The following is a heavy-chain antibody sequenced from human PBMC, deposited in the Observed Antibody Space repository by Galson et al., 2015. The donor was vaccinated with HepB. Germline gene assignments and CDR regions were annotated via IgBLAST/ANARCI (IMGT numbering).Heavy chain of an antibody. Sequence: SLRLSCAASGFTFSSYWMSWVRQAPGKGLEWVANIKQDGSEKYYVDSVKGRFTISRDNAKNSLYLQMNSLRAEDTAVYYCARVCGDYDLNYYYYYMDVWGKGTTVTVSS. CDR3: ARVCGDYDLNYYYYYMDV. D-gene: IGHD4-17*01. J-gene: IGHJ6*03. CDR1: GFTFSSYW. V-gene: IGHV3-7*01. CDR2: IKQDGSEK.